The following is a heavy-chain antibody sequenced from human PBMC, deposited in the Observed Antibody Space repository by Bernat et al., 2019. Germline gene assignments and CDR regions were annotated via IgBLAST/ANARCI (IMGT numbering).Heavy chain of an antibody. J-gene: IGHJ5*02. Sequence: QVQLQQSGPGLVKPSQTLSLTCAISGDSVSSNSATWNWIRQSPSRGLEWLGRTHYRSKWYNDYAVSVKSRITINPDTSKNQFSLKLSSVTAADTAVYYCASGGYSYGSSGSFDPWGQGTLVTVSS. D-gene: IGHD5-18*01. CDR2: THYRSKWYN. CDR3: ASGGYSYGSSGSFDP. V-gene: IGHV6-1*01. CDR1: GDSVSSNSAT.